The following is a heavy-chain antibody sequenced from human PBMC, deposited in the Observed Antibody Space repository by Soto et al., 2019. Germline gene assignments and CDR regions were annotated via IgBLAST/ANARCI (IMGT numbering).Heavy chain of an antibody. D-gene: IGHD6-13*01. CDR3: AAAIAAAGNYYYYGMDV. J-gene: IGHJ6*02. V-gene: IGHV1-58*02. CDR2: IVVGSGNT. Sequence: QMQLVQSGPEVKKPGTSVKVSCKTSGFTFSNSAMQWVRQARGQRLEWIGWIVVGSGNTNYAQKFQDRVTITRDMSTSTAYMELSNLKFEDRAVYYCAAAIAAAGNYYYYGMDVWGQGTTVTVSS. CDR1: GFTFSNSA.